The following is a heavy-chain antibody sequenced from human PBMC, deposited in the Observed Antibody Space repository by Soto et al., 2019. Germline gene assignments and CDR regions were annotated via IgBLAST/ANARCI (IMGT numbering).Heavy chain of an antibody. V-gene: IGHV4-31*03. J-gene: IGHJ6*02. CDR1: GGSISSGGYY. CDR3: ARDPGGILGMDV. D-gene: IGHD3-16*01. Sequence: SETLSLTCTVSGGSISSGGYYWSWIRQHPGKGLEWIGYIYYTGSTYYNPSLKSRVTISVDTSKNQFSLKLSSVTAADTAVYYCARDPGGILGMDVWGQGTRVTVS. CDR2: IYYTGST.